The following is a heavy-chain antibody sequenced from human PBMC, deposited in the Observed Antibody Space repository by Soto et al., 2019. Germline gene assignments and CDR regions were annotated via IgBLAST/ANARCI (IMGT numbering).Heavy chain of an antibody. D-gene: IGHD6-6*01. Sequence: GESLKISCKGSGYSFTSYWISRVRQMPGKGLEWMGRIDPSDSYTNYSPSFQGHVTISADKSISTAYLQWSSLKASDTAMYYCARPQYSSSCGPYYYYGMDVWGQGTTVTVSS. CDR3: ARPQYSSSCGPYYYYGMDV. CDR1: GYSFTSYW. V-gene: IGHV5-10-1*01. CDR2: IDPSDSYT. J-gene: IGHJ6*02.